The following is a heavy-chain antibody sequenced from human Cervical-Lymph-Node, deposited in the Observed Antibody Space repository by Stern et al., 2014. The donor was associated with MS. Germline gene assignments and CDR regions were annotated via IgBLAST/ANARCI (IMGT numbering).Heavy chain of an antibody. CDR3: ARESTAWHGGFDY. D-gene: IGHD3-16*01. Sequence: VQLVESGGGLVKPGGSLRLSCAASGFTFNVYTLHWVRQAPGQGMEWVSSIRGSGVDVSSADSVKGRFTISRDNAKKFLYLQLNGLTAEDTAVYYCARESTAWHGGFDYWGQGTLVSVSA. V-gene: IGHV3-21*01. CDR1: GFTFNVYT. CDR2: IRGSGVDV. J-gene: IGHJ4*02.